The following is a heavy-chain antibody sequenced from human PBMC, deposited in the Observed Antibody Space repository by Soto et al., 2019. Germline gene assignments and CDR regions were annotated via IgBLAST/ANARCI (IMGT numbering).Heavy chain of an antibody. CDR1: GFTFSSYS. CDR3: ARDKSGMDV. J-gene: IGHJ6*02. V-gene: IGHV3-21*01. Sequence: VQLVESGGGVVQPGRSLRLSCAASGFTFSSYSMNWVRQASGKGLEWVSSISSSSSYIYYADSVKGRFTISRDNAKNSLYLQMNSLRAEDTAVYYCARDKSGMDVWGQGTTVTVSS. CDR2: ISSSSSYI.